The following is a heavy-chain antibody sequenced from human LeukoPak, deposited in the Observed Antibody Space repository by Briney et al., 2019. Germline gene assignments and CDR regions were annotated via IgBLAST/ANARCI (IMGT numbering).Heavy chain of an antibody. V-gene: IGHV3-53*01. Sequence: GGSLRLSCAASGFTVSSNYMSWAPQAPGTGLEWFSVFYSVGSTYYADSVKGRFTISRDNSKNTLYLQMNSLRAEDTAVYYCARGLDYGDYFDCWGQGTLVTVSS. J-gene: IGHJ4*02. D-gene: IGHD4-17*01. CDR3: ARGLDYGDYFDC. CDR2: FYSVGST. CDR1: GFTVSSNY.